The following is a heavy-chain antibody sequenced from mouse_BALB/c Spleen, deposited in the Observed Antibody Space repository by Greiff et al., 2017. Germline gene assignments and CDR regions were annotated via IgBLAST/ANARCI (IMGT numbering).Heavy chain of an antibody. D-gene: IGHD2-10*01. CDR3: ARSGPYYGNYVGAMDY. CDR2: ISSGSSTI. J-gene: IGHJ4*01. V-gene: IGHV5-17*02. Sequence: EVKLMESGGGLVQPGGSRKLSCAASGFTFSSFGMHWVRQAPEKGLEWVAYISSGSSTIYYADTVKGRFTISRDNPKNTLFLQMTSLRSEDTAMYYCARSGPYYGNYVGAMDYWGQGTSVTVSS. CDR1: GFTFSSFG.